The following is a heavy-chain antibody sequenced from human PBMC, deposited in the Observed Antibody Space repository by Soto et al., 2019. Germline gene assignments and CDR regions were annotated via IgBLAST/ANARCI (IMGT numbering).Heavy chain of an antibody. D-gene: IGHD3-10*01. CDR2: IYYSGGT. CDR1: GGSISSYF. Sequence: SETLSLTCTVSGGSISSYFWGWIRQPPGKGLEWIGSIYYSGGTYYNPSLKSRVTISVDRSKNQFSLKLSSVTAADTAVYYCARENNVLPGGYFDYWGQGTLVTVSS. J-gene: IGHJ4*02. CDR3: ARENNVLPGGYFDY. V-gene: IGHV4-39*07.